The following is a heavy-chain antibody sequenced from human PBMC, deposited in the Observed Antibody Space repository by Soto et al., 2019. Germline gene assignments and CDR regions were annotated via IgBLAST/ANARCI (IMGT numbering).Heavy chain of an antibody. CDR1: GFTCSSYW. D-gene: IGHD3-3*01. CDR3: AAKYYDFWSGYYTKDY. Sequence: GGPLRLPCAAAGFTCSSYWMSRVRQAPGKGLEWVANIKQDGSEKYYVDSVKGRFTISRDNAKNSLYLQMNSLRAEDTAVYYCAAKYYDFWSGYYTKDYWGQGTLVTVSS. V-gene: IGHV3-7*01. J-gene: IGHJ4*02. CDR2: IKQDGSEK.